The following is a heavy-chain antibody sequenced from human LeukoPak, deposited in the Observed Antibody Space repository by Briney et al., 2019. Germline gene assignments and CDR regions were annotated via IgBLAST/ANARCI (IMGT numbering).Heavy chain of an antibody. D-gene: IGHD1-7*01. V-gene: IGHV3-7*01. Sequence: GGSLRLSCAASGFTFSSYWMSWVRQAPGKGLEWVANIKQDGSEKYYVDSVKGRFTISRDNAKNSLYLQMNSLRAEDTAVYYCARDRTGTTKGWDYFDYWGQGTLVTVSS. CDR3: ARDRTGTTKGWDYFDY. CDR2: IKQDGSEK. CDR1: GFTFSSYW. J-gene: IGHJ4*02.